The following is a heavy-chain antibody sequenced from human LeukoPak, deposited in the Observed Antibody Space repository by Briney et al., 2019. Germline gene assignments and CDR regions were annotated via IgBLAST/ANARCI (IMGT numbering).Heavy chain of an antibody. V-gene: IGHV1-69*13. J-gene: IGHJ6*03. CDR2: IIPIFGTA. CDR3: ARESGYCSGGSCLDYYYYMDV. Sequence: GTSVKVSCKASGGTFISYAISWVRQAPGQGLEWMGGIIPIFGTANYAQKFQGRVTITADESTSTAYMELSRLRSEDTAVYYCARESGYCSGGSCLDYYYYMDVWGKGTTVTISS. D-gene: IGHD2-15*01. CDR1: GGTFISYA.